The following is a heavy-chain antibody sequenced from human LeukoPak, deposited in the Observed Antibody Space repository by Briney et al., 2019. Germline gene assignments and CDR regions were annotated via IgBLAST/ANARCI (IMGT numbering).Heavy chain of an antibody. CDR2: IIPIFGTA. V-gene: IGHV1-69*13. J-gene: IGHJ4*02. CDR3: ARGFDSSGYFDY. CDR1: GGTFSSYA. D-gene: IGHD3-22*01. Sequence: SVKVSCKASGGTFSSYAISWVRQAPGQGLEWMGGIIPIFGTANYAQKFQGRVTITADEFTSTAYMELSSLRSEDTAVYYCARGFDSSGYFDYWGQGTLVTVSS.